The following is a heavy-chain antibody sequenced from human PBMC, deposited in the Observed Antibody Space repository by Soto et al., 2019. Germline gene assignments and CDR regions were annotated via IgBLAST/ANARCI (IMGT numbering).Heavy chain of an antibody. Sequence: GGSLRLSCAAFGLTISGKKYVAWVRQAPGKGLEWVSALYDVDGSFYADSVKGRFTTSSDSSKTTVYLQMNDLRPDDTAIYYCAADAHRDDFWSSYPYYYYSMDVWGQGTTVTVSS. V-gene: IGHV3-53*01. CDR2: LYDVDGS. CDR3: AADAHRDDFWSSYPYYYYSMDV. J-gene: IGHJ6*02. D-gene: IGHD3-3*01. CDR1: GLTISGKKY.